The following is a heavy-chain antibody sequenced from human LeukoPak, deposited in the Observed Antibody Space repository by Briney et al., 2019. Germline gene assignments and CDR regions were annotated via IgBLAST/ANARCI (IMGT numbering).Heavy chain of an antibody. CDR3: AKERVKLAARPVGLDY. CDR2: ISGSGGTK. D-gene: IGHD6-6*01. J-gene: IGHJ4*02. Sequence: GTLSLTCAVSGGSISNNWWSWVRQAPGKGLEWVSSISGSGGTKYYVDSVKGRFTISRDNSKNTVYLQMNSLKAEDTALYYCAKERVKLAARPVGLDYWGQGTLVTVSS. V-gene: IGHV3-23*01. CDR1: GGSISNNW.